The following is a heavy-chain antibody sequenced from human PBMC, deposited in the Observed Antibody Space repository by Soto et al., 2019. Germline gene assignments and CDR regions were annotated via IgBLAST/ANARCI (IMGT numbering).Heavy chain of an antibody. CDR3: ARDLPRSNYYYYGMDV. Sequence: GGSLRLSCAASGFTFSSYSMNWVRQAPGKGLEWVSSISSSSSYIYYADSVKGRFTISRDNAKNSLYLQMNSLRAEDTAVYYCARDLPRSNYYYYGMDVWGQGTTVTVSS. CDR2: ISSSSSYI. V-gene: IGHV3-21*01. J-gene: IGHJ6*02. D-gene: IGHD4-17*01. CDR1: GFTFSSYS.